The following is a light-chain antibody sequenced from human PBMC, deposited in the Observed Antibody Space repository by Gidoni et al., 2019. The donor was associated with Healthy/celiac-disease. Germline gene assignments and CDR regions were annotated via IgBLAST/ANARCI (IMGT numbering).Light chain of an antibody. CDR3: QQYDNLPLT. J-gene: IGKJ5*01. V-gene: IGKV1-33*01. CDR1: QDSSNY. Sequence: DIQMTQSPSSLSASVGDRVTITCQASQDSSNYLNWYQQKPGKAPKLLIYDASNLETGVPSRFSGSGSGTDFTFTISSLQPEDIATYYCQQYDNLPLTFXXXTRLEIK. CDR2: DAS.